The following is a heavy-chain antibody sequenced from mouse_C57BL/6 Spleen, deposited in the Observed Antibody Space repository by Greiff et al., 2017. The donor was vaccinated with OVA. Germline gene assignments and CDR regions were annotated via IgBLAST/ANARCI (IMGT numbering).Heavy chain of an antibody. Sequence: DVQLVESGEGLVKPGGSLKLSCAASGFTFSSYAMSWVRQTPEKRLEWVAYISSGGDYTYYADTVKGRFTISRDNARNTLYLQMSSLKSEDTAMYYCARGALRQPIGYAMDYWGQGTSVTVSS. V-gene: IGHV5S21*01. CDR1: GFTFSSYA. D-gene: IGHD3-2*01. CDR2: ISSGGDYT. CDR3: ARGALRQPIGYAMDY. J-gene: IGHJ4*01.